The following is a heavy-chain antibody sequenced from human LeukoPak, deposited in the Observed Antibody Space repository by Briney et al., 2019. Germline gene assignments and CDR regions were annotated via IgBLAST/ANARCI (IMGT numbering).Heavy chain of an antibody. J-gene: IGHJ4*02. CDR2: IYYSGST. Sequence: SETLSLTCTVSGGSISSSSYYWGWIRQPPGKGLEWIGSIYYSGSTYYNPSLKSRVTISVDTSKNQFSLKLSSVTAADTAVYYCAPWGVITGGFYFDYWGQGTLVTVSS. CDR3: APWGVITGGFYFDY. CDR1: GGSISSSSYY. D-gene: IGHD3-10*01. V-gene: IGHV4-39*07.